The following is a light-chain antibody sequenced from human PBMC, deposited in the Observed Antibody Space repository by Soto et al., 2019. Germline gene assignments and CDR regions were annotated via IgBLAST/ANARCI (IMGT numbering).Light chain of an antibody. Sequence: QSALTQPASVSGSPGQSITISCTGSSSDVGSYNLVSWHQQYPGKAPKLMIYEGSKRPSGVSNRFSGSKSGNTASLTISGLQAQDEAVNYSSSYAGRTLWLFG. CDR3: SSYAGRTLWL. CDR1: SSDVGSYNL. V-gene: IGLV2-23*01. J-gene: IGLJ3*02. CDR2: EGS.